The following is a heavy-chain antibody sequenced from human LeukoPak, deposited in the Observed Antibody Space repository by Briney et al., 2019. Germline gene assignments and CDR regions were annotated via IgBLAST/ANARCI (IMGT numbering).Heavy chain of an antibody. CDR1: GFTFSGSA. CDR2: IRSKANSYAT. V-gene: IGHV3-73*01. D-gene: IGHD4-17*01. J-gene: IGHJ4*02. CDR3: TSSTVTPFDY. Sequence: PGGSLRLSCEASGFTFSGSAMHWVRQASGQGLEWVGRIRSKANSYATVYAASVKGRFTISRDDPKNTAYLQMNSLKTEDTAVYYCTSSTVTPFDYWGQGTLVTVSS.